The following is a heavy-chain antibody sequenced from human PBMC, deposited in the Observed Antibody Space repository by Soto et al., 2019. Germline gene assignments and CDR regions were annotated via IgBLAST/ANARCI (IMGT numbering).Heavy chain of an antibody. Sequence: GGSLRLSCAASEFTFSNYAMSWVRQAPGKGLEWVSAISYGGGTTYYADSVKGRYTISRDNSKNTLYLQMNSLRAEDTAVYYCAKNPGYYYDSTGYHFDYWGQGTLVTVSS. CDR2: ISYGGGTT. CDR3: AKNPGYYYDSTGYHFDY. D-gene: IGHD3-22*01. V-gene: IGHV3-23*01. CDR1: EFTFSNYA. J-gene: IGHJ4*02.